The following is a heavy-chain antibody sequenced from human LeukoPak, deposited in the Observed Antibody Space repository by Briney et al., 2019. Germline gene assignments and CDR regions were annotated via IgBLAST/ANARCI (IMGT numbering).Heavy chain of an antibody. D-gene: IGHD2-15*01. CDR2: IKQDGSEK. Sequence: PGGSLRLSCAASGFTFSSYWMSWVRQAPGTGLEGVANIKQDGSEKYYVDSVKGRFTISRDNAKNSLYLQMNSLIAEDTAVYYCASLVVVVAATYFDYWGQGTLVTVSS. J-gene: IGHJ4*02. V-gene: IGHV3-7*01. CDR3: ASLVVVVAATYFDY. CDR1: GFTFSSYW.